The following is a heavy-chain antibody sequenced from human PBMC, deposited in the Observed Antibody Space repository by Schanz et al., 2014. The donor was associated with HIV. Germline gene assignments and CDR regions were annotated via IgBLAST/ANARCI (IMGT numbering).Heavy chain of an antibody. J-gene: IGHJ5*02. CDR3: VKDSGTLVSGARWFDP. V-gene: IGHV3-9*01. D-gene: IGHD6-19*01. CDR2: ISWNSGSI. CDR1: GFIFDDYA. Sequence: EVQLVESGGGLVQPGRSLRLSCAASGFIFDDYAMHWVRQAPGKGLEWVSGISWNSGSIGYADSVKGRFTISRDNDNDSLYLQMNSLRVEDTALYYCVKDSGTLVSGARWFDPWGQGTQVTVSS.